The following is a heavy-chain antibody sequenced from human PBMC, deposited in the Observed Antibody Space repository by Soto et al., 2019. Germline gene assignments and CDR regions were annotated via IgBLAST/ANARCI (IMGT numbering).Heavy chain of an antibody. CDR1: GGTFSSYA. D-gene: IGHD1-7*01. V-gene: IGHV1-69*12. CDR2: IIPIFGTA. J-gene: IGHJ6*02. CDR3: AGVLELHYCYGMDV. Sequence: QVQLVQSGAEVKKPGSSVKVSCKASGGTFSSYAISWVRQAPGQGLEWMGGIIPIFGTANYAQKFQGRVTITADESTSTADMELSSRRAEDTAGYYCAGVLELHYCYGMDVWGQGATVTVSS.